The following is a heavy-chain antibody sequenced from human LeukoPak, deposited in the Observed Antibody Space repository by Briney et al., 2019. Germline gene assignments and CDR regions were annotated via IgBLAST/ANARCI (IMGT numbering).Heavy chain of an antibody. Sequence: SETLSLTCTVSGGSISSNYWSWIRQPPGKGLEWIGYIYHSGSTNYNPFLKSRVTISVAKNQFSLKLSSVTAADTAVYYCARTEGGYSYGYGFFDYWGQGTLVTVSS. CDR1: GGSISSNY. CDR3: ARTEGGYSYGYGFFDY. D-gene: IGHD5-18*01. CDR2: IYHSGST. V-gene: IGHV4-59*08. J-gene: IGHJ4*02.